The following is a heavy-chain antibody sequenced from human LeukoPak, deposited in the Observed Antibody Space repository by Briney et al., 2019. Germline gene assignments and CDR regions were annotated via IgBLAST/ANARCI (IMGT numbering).Heavy chain of an antibody. V-gene: IGHV3-33*06. CDR1: GFTFSSYG. J-gene: IGHJ4*02. D-gene: IGHD3-22*01. CDR3: AKDWYYYDSSGYYFDY. CDR2: IWYDGSNK. Sequence: PGRSLRLSRAASGFTFSSYGMHWVRQAPGKGLEWVAVIWYDGSNKYYADSVRGRFTISRDNSKNTLYLQMNSLRAEDTAVYYCAKDWYYYDSSGYYFDYWGQGTLVTVSS.